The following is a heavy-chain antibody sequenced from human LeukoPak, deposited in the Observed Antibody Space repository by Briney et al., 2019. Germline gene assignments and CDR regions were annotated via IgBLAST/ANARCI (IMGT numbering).Heavy chain of an antibody. Sequence: SETLSLTCTVSGGFISSFYCSWIRQPPGKGLEWIGYIYYSGSTNYNPSLKGRVTISADTSKNQFSLRLSSVTAADTAVYYCARGTVDTAIDYWGQGTLVTVSS. D-gene: IGHD5-18*01. CDR2: IYYSGST. CDR3: ARGTVDTAIDY. V-gene: IGHV4-59*08. CDR1: GGFISSFY. J-gene: IGHJ4*02.